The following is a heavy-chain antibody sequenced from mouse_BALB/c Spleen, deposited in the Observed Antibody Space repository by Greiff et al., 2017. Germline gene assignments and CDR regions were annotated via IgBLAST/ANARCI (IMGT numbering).Heavy chain of an antibody. D-gene: IGHD1-1*01. V-gene: IGHV1-7*01. CDR2: INPSTGYT. J-gene: IGHJ3*01. CDR3: ARGDYGSSFAY. CDR1: GYTFNSYW. Sequence: VQLQQSGAELAKPGASVKMSCKASGYTFNSYWMHWVKQRPGQGLEWIGYINPSTGYTEYNQKFKDKATLTADKSSSTAYMQLSSLTSEDSAVYYCARGDYGSSFAYWGQGTLVTVSA.